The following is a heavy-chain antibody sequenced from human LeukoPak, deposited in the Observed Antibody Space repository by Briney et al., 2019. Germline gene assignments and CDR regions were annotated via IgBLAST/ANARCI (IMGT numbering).Heavy chain of an antibody. CDR2: IYYSGST. CDR3: ARDPGYGSGPFDY. CDR1: GGSISSYY. J-gene: IGHJ4*02. V-gene: IGHV4-59*01. Sequence: SETLSLTCTVSGGSISSYYWSWIRQPPGKGLEWIGYIYYSGSTNYNPSLKSRVTISVDTSKNQFSLKLRSVTAADTAVYYCARDPGYGSGPFDYWGQGTLVTVSS. D-gene: IGHD3-10*01.